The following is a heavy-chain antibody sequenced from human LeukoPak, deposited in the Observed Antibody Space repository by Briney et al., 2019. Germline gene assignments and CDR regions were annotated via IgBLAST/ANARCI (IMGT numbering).Heavy chain of an antibody. CDR3: AKLGDTSGYYDF. J-gene: IGHJ4*02. CDR1: GCSFSTYL. CDR2: IKPDGSAK. V-gene: IGHV3-7*01. Sequence: GGSLRLSCAGSGCSFSTYLLSWVRQAPCKGREGVANIKPDGSAKYYVDSAKGRFTTSRDKAQSSLYLQINSLRAEDTAVYYCAKLGDTSGYYDFWGQGALVTVSS. D-gene: IGHD3-22*01.